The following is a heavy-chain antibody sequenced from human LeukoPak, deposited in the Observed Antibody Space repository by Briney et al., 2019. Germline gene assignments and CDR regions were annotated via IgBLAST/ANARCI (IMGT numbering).Heavy chain of an antibody. CDR1: GYSISSGNYY. J-gene: IGHJ4*02. Sequence: SETLSLTCTVSGYSISSGNYYWTWIRQPAGKGLEWIGRIYTSGSTNYNPSLKSRVTISVDTSKNQFSLKLSSVAAADTAVYYCATLGYSYGTDYWGQGTLVTVSS. V-gene: IGHV4-61*02. D-gene: IGHD5-18*01. CDR3: ATLGYSYGTDY. CDR2: IYTSGST.